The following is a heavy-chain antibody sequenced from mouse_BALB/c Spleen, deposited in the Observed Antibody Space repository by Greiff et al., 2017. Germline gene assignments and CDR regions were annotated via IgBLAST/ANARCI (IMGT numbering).Heavy chain of an antibody. CDR1: GYTFSSYW. CDR2: ILPGSGST. D-gene: IGHD1-1*01. V-gene: IGHV1-9*01. J-gene: IGHJ2*01. CDR3: ARSTVVARVDY. Sequence: QVQLQQSGAELMKPGASVKISCKATGYTFSSYWIEWVKQRPGHGLEWIGEILPGSGSTNYNEKFKGKATFTADTSSNTAYMQLSSLTSEDSAVYYCARSTVVARVDYWGQGTTLTVSS.